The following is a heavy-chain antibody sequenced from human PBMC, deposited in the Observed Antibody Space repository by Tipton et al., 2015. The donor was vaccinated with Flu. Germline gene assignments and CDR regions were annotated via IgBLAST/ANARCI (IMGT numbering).Heavy chain of an antibody. D-gene: IGHD5-24*01. CDR3: ARMRRRDGYRNYYYYGMDV. J-gene: IGHJ6*02. V-gene: IGHV1-8*01. CDR2: MNPNRGNT. Sequence: QMQLVQSGAEVKKPGASVKVSCKASGYTFTSYDINWVRQATGQGLEWMGWMNPNRGNTGYAQKFQGRVTMTRNTSISTAYMELSSLRSEDTAVYYCARMRRRDGYRNYYYYGMDVWGQGTTVTVSS. CDR1: GYTFTSYD.